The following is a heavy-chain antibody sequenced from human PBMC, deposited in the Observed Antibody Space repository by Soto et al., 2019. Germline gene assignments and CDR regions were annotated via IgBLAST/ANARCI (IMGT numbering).Heavy chain of an antibody. D-gene: IGHD3-10*01. J-gene: IGHJ4*02. CDR2: IGVSGDTT. CDR1: GFNFSSYA. V-gene: IGHV3-23*01. Sequence: EVQLLESGGGLVQPGGSLRLSCAASGFNFSSYAMSWVRQAPGKGLEGVSAIGVSGDTTYYADSVKGRFTSSRDNSKNTRYLQMGSLRAEETAVYYCAKVRRFGELRSLYWGQGTLVTVSS. CDR3: AKVRRFGELRSLY.